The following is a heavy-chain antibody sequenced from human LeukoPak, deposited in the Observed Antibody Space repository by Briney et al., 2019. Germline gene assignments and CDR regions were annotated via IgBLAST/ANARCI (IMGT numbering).Heavy chain of an antibody. CDR2: ISSSSAYI. CDR1: GFTFSSYA. D-gene: IGHD3-16*01. CDR3: ARDRMITFGGVPYFDY. J-gene: IGHJ4*02. V-gene: IGHV3-21*04. Sequence: GGSLRLSCAASGFTFSSYAVSWVRQAPGKGLEWVSSISSSSAYIYYADSVKGRFTISRDNAKNSLYLQMNSLRAEDTAVYYCARDRMITFGGVPYFDYWGQGTLVTVSS.